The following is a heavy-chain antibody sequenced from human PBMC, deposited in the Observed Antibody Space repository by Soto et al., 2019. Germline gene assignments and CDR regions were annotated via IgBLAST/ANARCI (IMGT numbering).Heavy chain of an antibody. J-gene: IGHJ4*02. CDR3: ARSPWGYYDSSGYRGYYFDY. V-gene: IGHV4-59*01. Sequence: TSETLSLTCTVSGGSISSYYWSWIRQPPGKGLEWIGYIYYSGSTNYNPSLKSRVTISVDTSKNQFSLKLSSVTAADTAVYYCARSPWGYYDSSGYRGYYFDYWGQGTLVTVSS. CDR1: GGSISSYY. CDR2: IYYSGST. D-gene: IGHD3-22*01.